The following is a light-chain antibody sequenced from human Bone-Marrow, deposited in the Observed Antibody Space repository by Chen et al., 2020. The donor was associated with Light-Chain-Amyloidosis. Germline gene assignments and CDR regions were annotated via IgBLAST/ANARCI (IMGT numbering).Light chain of an antibody. V-gene: IGLV3-21*02. CDR1: NIGSTS. Sequence: SYVLTQPSSVSVAPGQTATIACGGNNIGSTSVYWYQQTPGQAPLLVVYDDSDRHSGIPERLSGSNSGNTATLTISRVEAGDEADYYCQVWDRSSDRPVFGGGTKLTVL. CDR3: QVWDRSSDRPV. CDR2: DDS. J-gene: IGLJ3*02.